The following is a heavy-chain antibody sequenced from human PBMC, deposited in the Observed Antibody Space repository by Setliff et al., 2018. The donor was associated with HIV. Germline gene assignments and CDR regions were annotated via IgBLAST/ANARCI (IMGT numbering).Heavy chain of an antibody. Sequence: ASVKVSCKASGYTFTNYGISWVRQAPGQGLEWMGWISAYNGNTNYAQKLQGRLTMTEDTSTDTAYMELSSLRSDDTAMYYCATDPGYSSTWYSESFQHWGQGTVVTVS. CDR3: ATDPGYSSTWYSESFQH. CDR2: ISAYNGNT. CDR1: GYTFTNYG. V-gene: IGHV1-18*01. D-gene: IGHD6-13*01. J-gene: IGHJ1*01.